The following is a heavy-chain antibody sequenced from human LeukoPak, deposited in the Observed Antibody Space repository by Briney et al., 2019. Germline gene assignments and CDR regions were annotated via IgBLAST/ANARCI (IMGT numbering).Heavy chain of an antibody. J-gene: IGHJ4*02. V-gene: IGHV3-30*18. CDR1: GFTFGTYG. D-gene: IGHD3-10*01. Sequence: PGGSLRLSCAASGFTFGTYGMHWVRQAPGKGLEWVAVISYDGSNKYYADSVKGRFTISRDNSKNTLYLQMNSLRPEDAAVYYCAKDKGASGSYPDYWGQGTLVTVSS. CDR2: ISYDGSNK. CDR3: AKDKGASGSYPDY.